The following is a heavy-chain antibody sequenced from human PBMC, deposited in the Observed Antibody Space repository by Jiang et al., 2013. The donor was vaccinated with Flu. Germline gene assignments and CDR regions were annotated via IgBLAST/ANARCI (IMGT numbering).Heavy chain of an antibody. V-gene: IGHV4-39*01. CDR1: GDSISNSYYY. D-gene: IGHD3-3*01. CDR2: VYYSGNT. J-gene: IGHJ5*02. Sequence: GPGLVKPSETLSLTCTVSGDSISNSYYYWGWIRQPPEKGLEWIGSVYYSGNTYHNPSLKSRVTISVDTSYNQFSLKLNSVTAADTAVYFCARHPHIAIFGRWTHFDPWGQGILVTVSS. CDR3: ARHPHIAIFGRWTHFDP.